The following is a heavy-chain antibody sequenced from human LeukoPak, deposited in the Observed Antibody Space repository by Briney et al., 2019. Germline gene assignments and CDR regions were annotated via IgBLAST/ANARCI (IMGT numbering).Heavy chain of an antibody. CDR1: GFTFSSYA. V-gene: IGHV3-23*01. J-gene: IGHJ6*02. Sequence: GGSLRLSCAASGFTFSSYAMSWVRQAPGKGLEWVSSISNSGGRTFYTDSVKGRFTISRDSAKNSLYLQMNSLRAEDTALYYCARALWSGHIYYGMDVWGQGTTVTVSS. CDR2: ISNSGGRT. CDR3: ARALWSGHIYYGMDV. D-gene: IGHD3-10*01.